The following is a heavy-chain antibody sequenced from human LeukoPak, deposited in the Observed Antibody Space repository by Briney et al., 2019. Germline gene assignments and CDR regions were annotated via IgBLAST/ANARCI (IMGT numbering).Heavy chain of an antibody. J-gene: IGHJ4*02. CDR1: GFTFTTYW. Sequence: PGGSLRLSCAASGFTFTTYWMNWVRQAPGKGLEWVGNIKQDGSERNYVDSVKGRFTISRDNAKKSLYLQMNSLRAEDTAVYYCARDWGAYYHFFDYWGQGTLVTVSS. CDR2: IKQDGSER. D-gene: IGHD3-22*01. V-gene: IGHV3-7*01. CDR3: ARDWGAYYHFFDY.